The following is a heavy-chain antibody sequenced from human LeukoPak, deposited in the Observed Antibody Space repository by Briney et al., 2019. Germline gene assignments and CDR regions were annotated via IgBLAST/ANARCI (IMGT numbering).Heavy chain of an antibody. CDR2: ISAYNGNT. Sequence: ASVKVSCKAPGYTFTSYGISWVRQAPGQGLEWMGWISAYNGNTNYAQKLQGRVTMTTDTSTSTAYMELRSLRSDDTAVYYCASSRAPPSPFDPWGQGTLVTVSS. J-gene: IGHJ5*02. D-gene: IGHD6-6*01. CDR1: GYTFTSYG. V-gene: IGHV1-18*01. CDR3: ASSRAPPSPFDP.